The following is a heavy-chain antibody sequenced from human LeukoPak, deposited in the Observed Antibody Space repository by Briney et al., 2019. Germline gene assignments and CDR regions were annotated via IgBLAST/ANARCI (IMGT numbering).Heavy chain of an antibody. CDR2: TRWNSGSI. D-gene: IGHD6-13*01. CDR1: AFSFDVYA. CDR3: AMGPYRSSWDYSWFDP. Sequence: GGSLRLSCAASAFSFDVYAMHCVRQAPGGGLEWVAGTRWNSGSIGYADSGKGRFTISRDNAKNSLYLQMNSLRAEGTALYYCAMGPYRSSWDYSWFDPWGQGTLVTVSS. V-gene: IGHV3-9*01. J-gene: IGHJ5*02.